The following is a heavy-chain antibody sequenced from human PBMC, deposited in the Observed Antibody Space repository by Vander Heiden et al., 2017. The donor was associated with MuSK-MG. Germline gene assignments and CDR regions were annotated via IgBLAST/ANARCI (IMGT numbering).Heavy chain of an antibody. CDR1: GYSFTTYH. CDR2: INPTDGTT. V-gene: IGHV1-46*01. CDR3: VRDLDGYSPY. J-gene: IGHJ4*02. Sequence: QVQLVQSAAEVKKPGASVTVSCKASGYSFTTYHLHWVRQAPGHWLQWMGFINPTDGTTHYAQSFQGRVTLTTDTPTTTAYMELSSLRSDDTAAYFCVRDLDGYSPYWGQGTLVTVSS. D-gene: IGHD2-15*01.